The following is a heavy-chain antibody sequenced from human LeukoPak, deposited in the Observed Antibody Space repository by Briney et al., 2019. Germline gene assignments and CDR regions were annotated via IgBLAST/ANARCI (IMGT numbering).Heavy chain of an antibody. J-gene: IGHJ5*02. CDR1: GGSISSHY. D-gene: IGHD4-11*01. CDR3: ARVHILDYIGWFDP. V-gene: IGHV4-59*11. CDR2: IYYSGST. Sequence: PSETLSLTCTVSGGSISSHYWSWIRQPPGKGLEWIGSIYYSGSTYYNPSLKSRVTISVDTSKNQFSLKLSSVTAADTAVYYCARVHILDYIGWFDPWGQGTLVTVSS.